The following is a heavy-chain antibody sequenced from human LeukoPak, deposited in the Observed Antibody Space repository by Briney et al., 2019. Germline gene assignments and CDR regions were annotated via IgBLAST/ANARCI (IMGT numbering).Heavy chain of an antibody. CDR2: ISYDGSNK. Sequence: GGSLRLSCAASGFTVSSNYMSWVRQAPGKGLEWVAVISYDGSNKYYADSVKGRFTISRDNSKNTLYLQMNSLRAEDTAVYYCAKDPATGPTTYYMDVWGKGTTVTVSS. D-gene: IGHD1-7*01. V-gene: IGHV3-30*18. J-gene: IGHJ6*03. CDR3: AKDPATGPTTYYMDV. CDR1: GFTVSSNY.